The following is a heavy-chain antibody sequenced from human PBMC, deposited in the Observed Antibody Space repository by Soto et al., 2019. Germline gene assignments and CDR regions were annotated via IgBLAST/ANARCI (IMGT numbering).Heavy chain of an antibody. D-gene: IGHD2-15*01. CDR3: ANLPSCSSSTSLHY. J-gene: IGHJ4*01. Sequence: NPWGSLRLSCAASGFSFSKYSMNWVRQAPGKGLEWVSSINDRSNYIYYADSVKGRFTISRDNAINSLYLQMNSLRPDDTAVYYCANLPSCSSSTSLHYWGRGTLVXV. V-gene: IGHV3-21*06. CDR1: GFSFSKYS. CDR2: INDRSNYI.